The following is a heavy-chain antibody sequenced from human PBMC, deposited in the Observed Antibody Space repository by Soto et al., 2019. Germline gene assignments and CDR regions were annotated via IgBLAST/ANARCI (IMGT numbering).Heavy chain of an antibody. CDR2: IYHSGST. V-gene: IGHV4-4*02. D-gene: IGHD6-13*01. J-gene: IGHJ4*02. CDR1: GGSISSSNW. CDR3: ARRADLIAAAHAPFDY. Sequence: LSLTCAVSGGSISSSNWWSWVRQPPGKGLEWIGEIYHSGSTNYNPSLKSRVTISVDKSKNQFSLKLSSVTAADTAVYYCARRADLIAAAHAPFDYWGQGTLVTVSS.